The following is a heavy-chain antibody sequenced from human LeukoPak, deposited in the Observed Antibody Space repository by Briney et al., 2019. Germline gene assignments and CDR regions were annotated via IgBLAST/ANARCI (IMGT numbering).Heavy chain of an antibody. CDR3: AREDSYGSKGDPFDY. CDR1: GYTVTSYG. D-gene: IGHD5-18*01. Sequence: ASVKVSCKSSGYTVTSYGIIWVRQAPGQGLEWMGWISAYNGNTNYAQKLQGRVTMTTDTSTSTAYMELRSLRSDDTAVYYCAREDSYGSKGDPFDYWGQGTLVTVSS. V-gene: IGHV1-18*01. CDR2: ISAYNGNT. J-gene: IGHJ4*02.